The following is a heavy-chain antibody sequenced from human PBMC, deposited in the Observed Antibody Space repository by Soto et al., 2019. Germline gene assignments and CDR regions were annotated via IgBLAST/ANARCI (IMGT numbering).Heavy chain of an antibody. CDR2: ISAYNGNT. V-gene: IGHV1-18*01. Sequence: GASVKVSCKASGYTFTSYGISWVRQAPGQGLEWMGWISAYNGNTNYAQKLQGRVTMTTDTSTSTAYMELRSLRSDDTAVYYCARDVYRYSGSLSWFDPWGQETLVTVSS. CDR1: GYTFTSYG. D-gene: IGHD1-26*01. J-gene: IGHJ5*02. CDR3: ARDVYRYSGSLSWFDP.